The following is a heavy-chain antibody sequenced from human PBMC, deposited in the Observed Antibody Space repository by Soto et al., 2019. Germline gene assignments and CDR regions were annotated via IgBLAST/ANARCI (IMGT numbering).Heavy chain of an antibody. CDR1: GGSISSGDYY. CDR2: IYYSGRT. Sequence: QVQLQESGPGLVKPSQTLSLTCTVSGGSISSGDYYWSWIRQPPGKGLEWIGDIYYSGRTYYNPSLKSRVTISVDTSKNQFSLTLSSVTAADTAVYYCASAALHSTERGGMDFWSGYYIWGCYYFDYWGQGTLVTVSS. V-gene: IGHV4-30-4*01. CDR3: ASAALHSTERGGMDFWSGYYIWGCYYFDY. J-gene: IGHJ4*02. D-gene: IGHD3-3*01.